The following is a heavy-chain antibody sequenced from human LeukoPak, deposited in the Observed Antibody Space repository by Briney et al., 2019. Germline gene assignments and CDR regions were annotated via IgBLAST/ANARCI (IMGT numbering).Heavy chain of an antibody. J-gene: IGHJ4*02. V-gene: IGHV3-30*04. CDR3: AKDNRGYFDF. D-gene: IGHD3-16*01. Sequence: PGGSLRLSCAASGFTFSRYSMHWVRQAPGKGLEWVALISYNGRNNYYADSVEGRFTISRDNSKNTLYLQVSSLRTEDTAVYFCAKDNRGYFDFWGQGTLVTVSS. CDR2: ISYNGRNN. CDR1: GFTFSRYS.